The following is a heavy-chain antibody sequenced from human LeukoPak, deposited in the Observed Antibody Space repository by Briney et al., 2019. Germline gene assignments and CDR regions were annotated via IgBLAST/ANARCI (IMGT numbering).Heavy chain of an antibody. CDR1: GGSFSGYY. Sequence: SETLSLTCAVYGGSFSGYYWSWIRQPPGKGLEWIGETNHSGSTNCNPSLKSRVTISVDTSKNQFSLKLSSVTAADTAVYYCARGPVYCSSTSCPSDYWGQGTLVTVSS. V-gene: IGHV4-34*01. CDR2: TNHSGST. D-gene: IGHD2-2*01. J-gene: IGHJ4*02. CDR3: ARGPVYCSSTSCPSDY.